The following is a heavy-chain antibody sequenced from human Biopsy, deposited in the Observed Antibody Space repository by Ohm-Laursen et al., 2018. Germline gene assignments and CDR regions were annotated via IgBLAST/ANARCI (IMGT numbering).Heavy chain of an antibody. J-gene: IGHJ2*01. Sequence: TLSLTRSVPGASVKTSGYFWAWIRQRPGRGLEWIGYISYNERTHYNPSLTSRLAISFDTSSNRISLQLRSVSVADTAVYYCVREPKTGTAEAWYFDLWGRGSPVTVPS. V-gene: IGHV4-31*03. D-gene: IGHD3-9*01. CDR1: GASVKTSGYF. CDR3: VREPKTGTAEAWYFDL. CDR2: ISYNERT.